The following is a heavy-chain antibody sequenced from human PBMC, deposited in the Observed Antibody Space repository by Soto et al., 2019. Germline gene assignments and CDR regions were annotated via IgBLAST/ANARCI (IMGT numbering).Heavy chain of an antibody. D-gene: IGHD6-6*01. CDR1: RFTFSTYA. CDR3: AKDSSSSFFDY. V-gene: IGHV3-23*01. Sequence: PGGSLRLSCAASRFTFSTYAMSWVRQAPGKGLEWVSAISGSGGSTYYADSVKGRFSVSRDNSKNTLYLQMNSLRAEDTAIYYCAKDSSSSFFDYWGQGTLVTVS. J-gene: IGHJ4*02. CDR2: ISGSGGST.